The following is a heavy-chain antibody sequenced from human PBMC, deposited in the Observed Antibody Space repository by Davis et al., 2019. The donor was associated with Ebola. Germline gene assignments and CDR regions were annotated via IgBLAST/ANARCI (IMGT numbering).Heavy chain of an antibody. Sequence: ASVTDSCKASGYRLTRYYMHWVRQAPGQGLEWMGIINPITGGTSYAQNFQVRVNMTRDTSTSKVYMELSSLRSEDTAVYYCAREGGRYYDSSGYVFDIWGQGTMVKVSS. J-gene: IGHJ3*02. D-gene: IGHD3-22*01. CDR2: INPITGGT. CDR1: GYRLTRYY. CDR3: AREGGRYYDSSGYVFDI. V-gene: IGHV1-46*01.